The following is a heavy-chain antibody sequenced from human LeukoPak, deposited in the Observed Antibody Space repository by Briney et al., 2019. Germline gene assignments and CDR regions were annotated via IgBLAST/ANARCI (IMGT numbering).Heavy chain of an antibody. CDR2: IHYSGST. D-gene: IGHD2-2*01. CDR1: GGPLNSGYYY. CDR3: ARGLIVVVPAATDYYMDV. V-gene: IGHV4-30-4*08. Sequence: SQTLSLTCTVSGGPLNSGYYYWSWIRQPPGKGLEWIGYIHYSGSTYYNPSLKSRVTISVDTSKNQFSLKLSSVTAADTAVYYCARGLIVVVPAATDYYMDVWGKGTTVTVSS. J-gene: IGHJ6*03.